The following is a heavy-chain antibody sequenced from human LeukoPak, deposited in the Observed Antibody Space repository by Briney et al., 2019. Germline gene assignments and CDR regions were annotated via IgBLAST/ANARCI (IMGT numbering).Heavy chain of an antibody. D-gene: IGHD5-12*01. V-gene: IGHV4-59*12. CDR2: IYYSGST. CDR3: ARYRGGSGYHFDY. J-gene: IGHJ4*02. CDR1: GGSISSYY. Sequence: SETLSLTCTVSGGSISSYYWSWIRQPPGKGLEWIGYIYYSGSTNYNPSLKSRVTISVDTSKNQFSLKLSSVTAADTAVYYCARYRGGSGYHFDYWGQGALVTVSS.